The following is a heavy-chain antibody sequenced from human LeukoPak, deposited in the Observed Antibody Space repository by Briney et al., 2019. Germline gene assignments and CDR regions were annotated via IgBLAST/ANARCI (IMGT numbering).Heavy chain of an antibody. CDR3: VKSAGTWYLFDY. V-gene: IGHV3-64*03. D-gene: IGHD6-13*01. Sequence: PGGSLRLSCSASGFTFSGYAMHWVRQAPGKGLEYVSAIISNGESTYYSDSVKDRFTISRDNSKNTLYLQMSSLRPGDTAVYYCVKSAGTWYLFDYWGQGTLVTVSS. CDR2: IISNGEST. J-gene: IGHJ4*02. CDR1: GFTFSGYA.